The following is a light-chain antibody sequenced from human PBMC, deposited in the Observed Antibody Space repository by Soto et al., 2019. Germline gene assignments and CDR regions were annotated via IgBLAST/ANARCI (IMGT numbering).Light chain of an antibody. CDR2: DAS. V-gene: IGKV3-11*01. CDR1: QSLNSY. J-gene: IGKJ4*01. CDR3: QQRREWPLT. Sequence: EIVLTQSPATLSLSPGERATLSCRASQSLNSYLAWFQQKPGQAPRLLIYDASNRATGIPARFSGSGSGTDFTLTISSLEPADFAVYYCQQRREWPLTFGGGTKVEIK.